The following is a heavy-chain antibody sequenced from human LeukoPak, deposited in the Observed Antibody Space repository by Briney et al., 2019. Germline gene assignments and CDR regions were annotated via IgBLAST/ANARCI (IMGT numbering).Heavy chain of an antibody. Sequence: SEALSLTCTVSGGSISSYYWSWIRQPPGKGLEWIGYIYYSGSTNYNPSLKSRVTISVDTSKNQFSLKLSSVTAADTAVYYCARDPSGWSLFDYWGQGTLVTVSS. D-gene: IGHD6-19*01. CDR1: GGSISSYY. CDR3: ARDPSGWSLFDY. V-gene: IGHV4-59*12. CDR2: IYYSGST. J-gene: IGHJ4*02.